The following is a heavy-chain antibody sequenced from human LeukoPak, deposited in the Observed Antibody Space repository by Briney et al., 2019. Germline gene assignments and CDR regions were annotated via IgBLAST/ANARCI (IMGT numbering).Heavy chain of an antibody. J-gene: IGHJ4*02. CDR1: GFTFSSYA. CDR3: AKFTTYYYGSGSYYVY. CDR2: ISGSGGST. V-gene: IGHV3-23*01. D-gene: IGHD3-10*01. Sequence: GGSLRLSCAASGFTFSSYAMSWVRQAPGKGLECVSAISGSGGSTYYADSVKGRFTISRDNSKNTLYLQMNSLRAEDTAVYYCAKFTTYYYGSGSYYVYWGQGTLVTVSS.